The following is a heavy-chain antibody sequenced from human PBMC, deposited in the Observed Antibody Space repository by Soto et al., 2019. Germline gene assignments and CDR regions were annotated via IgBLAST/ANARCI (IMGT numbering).Heavy chain of an antibody. CDR1: GGSFSGYY. CDR3: ARPGLGARVSGPNWFDP. V-gene: IGHV4-34*01. D-gene: IGHD1-26*01. Sequence: PSETLSLTCAVYGGSFSGYYWSWIRQPPGKGLEWIGEINHSGSTNYNPSLKSRVTISVDTSKNQFSLKLSSVTAADTAVYYCARPGLGARVSGPNWFDPWSQGTLVTVSS. CDR2: INHSGST. J-gene: IGHJ5*02.